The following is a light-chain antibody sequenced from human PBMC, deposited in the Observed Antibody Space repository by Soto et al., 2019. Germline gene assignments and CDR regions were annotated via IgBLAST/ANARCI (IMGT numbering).Light chain of an antibody. V-gene: IGKV3-20*01. Sequence: EIVMTQSPATLSVSPGERATLSCRASQSVSSSYLAWYQQKPGQATRLLIYGASSRATGIPDRFSGSGSGKDFTLTISRLEPEDFAVYYWQQYGSPFGQGTKVDIK. J-gene: IGKJ1*01. CDR2: GAS. CDR1: QSVSSSY. CDR3: QQYGSP.